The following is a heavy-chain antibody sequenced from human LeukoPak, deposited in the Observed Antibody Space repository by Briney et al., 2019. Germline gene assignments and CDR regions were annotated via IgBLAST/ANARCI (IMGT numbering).Heavy chain of an antibody. Sequence: GGSLRLSCAASGFTFSSYAMSWVRQAPGKGLEWVSTIINSGGTTYYADSVRGRFTISRDNSKNTLYLQMNSLRAEDTALYYCAKKRGTTNSYGMDVWGQGTTVTVSS. D-gene: IGHD2/OR15-2a*01. CDR1: GFTFSSYA. CDR2: IINSGGTT. J-gene: IGHJ6*02. CDR3: AKKRGTTNSYGMDV. V-gene: IGHV3-23*01.